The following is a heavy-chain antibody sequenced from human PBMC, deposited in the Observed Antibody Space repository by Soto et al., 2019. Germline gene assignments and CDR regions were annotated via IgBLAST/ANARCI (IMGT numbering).Heavy chain of an antibody. D-gene: IGHD6-13*01. CDR1: GFTFSSYS. CDR2: TSRSNSAI. Sequence: PGGSLRLSCAASGFTFSSYSMNWVRQAPGKGLEWISYTSRSNSAIYYADSVKGRFTISRDNAKNSLYLQMNSLRAEDTAVYYCARVPLQQLGYGMDVWGQGTTVTVSS. V-gene: IGHV3-48*01. CDR3: ARVPLQQLGYGMDV. J-gene: IGHJ6*02.